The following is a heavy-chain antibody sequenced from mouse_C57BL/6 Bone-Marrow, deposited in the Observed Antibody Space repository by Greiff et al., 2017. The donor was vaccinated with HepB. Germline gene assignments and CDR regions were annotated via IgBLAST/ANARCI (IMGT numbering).Heavy chain of an antibody. Sequence: DVQLQESGPGLVKPSQSLSLTCSVTGYSITSGYYWNWIRQFPGNKLEWMGYISYDGSNNYNPSLKNRIPITRDTSKNQFFLKLNSVTTEDTATYYCARGGLGSSYWCAYWGQGTLVTVSA. CDR1: GYSITSGYY. D-gene: IGHD1-1*01. CDR2: ISYDGSN. CDR3: ARGGLGSSYWCAY. J-gene: IGHJ3*01. V-gene: IGHV3-6*01.